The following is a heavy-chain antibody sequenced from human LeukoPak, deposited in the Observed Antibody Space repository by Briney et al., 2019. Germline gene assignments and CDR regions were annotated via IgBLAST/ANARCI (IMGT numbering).Heavy chain of an antibody. CDR1: GFTFSSYW. V-gene: IGHV3-7*01. CDR2: IKQDGSEK. CDR3: ARVDCTNGVCYSRYYYMDV. D-gene: IGHD2-8*01. Sequence: GGSLRLSCAASGFTFSSYWMSWVRQAPGKGLEWVANIKQDGSEKYYVDSVKGRFTISRDNAKNSLYLQMNSLRAEDTAVYYCARVDCTNGVCYSRYYYMDVWGKGTTVIVSS. J-gene: IGHJ6*03.